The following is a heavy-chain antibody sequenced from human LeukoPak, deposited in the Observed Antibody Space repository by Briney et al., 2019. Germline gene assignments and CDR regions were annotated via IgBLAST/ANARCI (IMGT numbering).Heavy chain of an antibody. CDR3: AKNGGSQCYSHLDS. Sequence: GGSLRLSCAASGFTFSSYAMSWVRQAPGKGLEWVSGTSGSGGSTYYAGSVKGRFTVSRDNSKNTLYLQMNSLTVEDTAVYYCAKNGGSQCYSHLDSWGQGTLVTVSS. CDR2: TSGSGGST. J-gene: IGHJ4*02. CDR1: GFTFSSYA. V-gene: IGHV3-23*01. D-gene: IGHD2-15*01.